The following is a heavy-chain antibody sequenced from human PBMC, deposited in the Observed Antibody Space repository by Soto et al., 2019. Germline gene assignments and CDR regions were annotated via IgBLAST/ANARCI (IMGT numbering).Heavy chain of an antibody. V-gene: IGHV3-30*03. CDR3: ASVADY. J-gene: IGHJ4*02. CDR2: ISSDGRNE. Sequence: QVRLVESGGGVVEPGRSLRLSCVASGFTINRFGMEWVRQAPGKGLEWVALISSDGRNEYYSDSVKGRFTISRDMSKNTVFLQRNSLRVEDTAVYYWASVADYWGKGTLVTVSS. CDR1: GFTINRFG. D-gene: IGHD2-21*01.